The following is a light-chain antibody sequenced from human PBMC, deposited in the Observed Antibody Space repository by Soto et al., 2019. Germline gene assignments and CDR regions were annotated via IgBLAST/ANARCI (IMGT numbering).Light chain of an antibody. J-gene: IGLJ1*01. CDR2: DVS. CDR3: CSCTGSSTPYV. V-gene: IGLV2-14*01. CDR1: SSDIGTYNY. Sequence: QSALTQPASVSGSPGQSITISCTGTSSDIGTYNYVSWYQQHPGKAPKLMIYDVSDRPSGVSNRFSGSKSGNTASLTISGLQAEDEADYFCCSCTGSSTPYVFGTGTKVTVL.